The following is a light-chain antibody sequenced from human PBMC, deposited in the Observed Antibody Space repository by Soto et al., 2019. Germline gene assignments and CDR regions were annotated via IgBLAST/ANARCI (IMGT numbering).Light chain of an antibody. CDR3: GSWHRSLSAYV. CDR1: SSNIGGNS. V-gene: IGLV1-51*01. J-gene: IGLJ1*01. Sequence: QAVLTHPPSVSSAPGQMVTISCSGSSSNIGGNSVSWYQQLPGTAPKLLIYDDNKRPSGIPDRFSGSKSGTSATLGITGFQNGDEADYYCGSWHRSLSAYVFATGTK. CDR2: DDN.